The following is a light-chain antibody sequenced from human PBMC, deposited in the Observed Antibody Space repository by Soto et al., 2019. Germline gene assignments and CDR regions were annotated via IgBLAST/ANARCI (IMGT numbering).Light chain of an antibody. CDR3: HQYNNWPVT. CDR1: QSVTTN. Sequence: EIVMTQSPATLSVSPGERATLSCRASQSVTTNLAWYQQQPGQAPRLLIYGASTRAPVVPARFSGSGSGTEFILTNSSLQSEDFAVYFCHQYNNWPVTFGGGTKVEIK. CDR2: GAS. J-gene: IGKJ4*01. V-gene: IGKV3-15*01.